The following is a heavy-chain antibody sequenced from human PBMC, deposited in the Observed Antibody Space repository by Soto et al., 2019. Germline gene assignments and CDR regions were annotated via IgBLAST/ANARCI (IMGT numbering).Heavy chain of an antibody. Sequence: SVKVSCKASGGTFSSYAISWVRQAPGQGLEWMGGIIPIFGTANYAQKFQGRVTITADESTSTAYMELSSLRSEDTAVYYCARGPAATPHYYYYGMDVWGQGITVTVSS. CDR3: ARGPAATPHYYYYGMDV. J-gene: IGHJ6*02. D-gene: IGHD2-2*01. V-gene: IGHV1-69*13. CDR2: IIPIFGTA. CDR1: GGTFSSYA.